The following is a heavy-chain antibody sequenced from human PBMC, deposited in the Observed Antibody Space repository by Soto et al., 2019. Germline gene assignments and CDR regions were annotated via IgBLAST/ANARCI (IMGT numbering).Heavy chain of an antibody. V-gene: IGHV4-59*08. J-gene: IGHJ4*02. D-gene: IGHD1-26*01. CDR2: IYYSGST. CDR3: ARRYGSAIDY. CDR1: GGSISSYY. Sequence: SETLSLTCTVSGGSISSYYLSWIRQPPGKGLEWIGDIYYSGSTNCNPSLKSRVTISVDTSKNQFSLKLSSVTAADTAVYYCARRYGSAIDYWGQGTLVTVSS.